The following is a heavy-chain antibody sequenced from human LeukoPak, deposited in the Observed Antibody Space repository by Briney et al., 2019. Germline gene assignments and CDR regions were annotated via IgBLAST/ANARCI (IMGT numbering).Heavy chain of an antibody. D-gene: IGHD6-13*01. CDR1: GGSISSYY. Sequence: SETLSLTCTVSGGSISSYYWSWIRQPAGKGLEWIGRIYTSGSTNYNPSLKSRVTMSVDTSKNQFSLKLSSVTAADTAVYYCARDHGSSWYGVAFDIWGQGTMVTVSS. CDR3: ARDHGSSWYGVAFDI. CDR2: IYTSGST. J-gene: IGHJ3*02. V-gene: IGHV4-4*07.